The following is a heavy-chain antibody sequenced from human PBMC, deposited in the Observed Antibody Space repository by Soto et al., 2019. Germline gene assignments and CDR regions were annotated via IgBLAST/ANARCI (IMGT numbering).Heavy chain of an antibody. J-gene: IGHJ4*02. Sequence: EVQLVESGGGLVQPGRSLRLSCAASGFTFDDYAMHWVRQAPGKGLEWVSGISWNSGSIGYADSVKGRFTISRDNAKNSLYLQMHSLRAEDTALYYCAKGGRYSSGWYYFDYWGQGTLVTVSS. CDR2: ISWNSGSI. V-gene: IGHV3-9*01. CDR3: AKGGRYSSGWYYFDY. D-gene: IGHD6-19*01. CDR1: GFTFDDYA.